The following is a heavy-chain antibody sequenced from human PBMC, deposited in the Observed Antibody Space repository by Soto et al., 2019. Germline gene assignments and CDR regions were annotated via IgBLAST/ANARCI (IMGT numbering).Heavy chain of an antibody. CDR3: ARGVCSGGSCYSGGWFDP. V-gene: IGHV6-1*01. J-gene: IGHJ5*02. CDR2: TYYRSKWYN. D-gene: IGHD2-15*01. Sequence: SQTLSLTCAISGDSVSSNSAAWNWIRQSPSRGLEWLGRTYYRSKWYNDYAVSVKSRIAINPDTSKNQFSLQLNSVTPEDTAVYYCARGVCSGGSCYSGGWFDPWGQGTLVTVSS. CDR1: GDSVSSNSAA.